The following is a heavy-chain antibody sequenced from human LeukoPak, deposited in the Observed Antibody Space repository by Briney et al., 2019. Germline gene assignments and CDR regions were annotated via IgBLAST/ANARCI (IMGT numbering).Heavy chain of an antibody. CDR3: ARALSKYSSGWYSSRGGLDY. V-gene: IGHV6-1*01. J-gene: IGHJ4*02. Sequence: SQTLSLTCAISGDSVSSNSAAWNWIRQSPSRGLEWLGRTYYRSKWYNDYAVSVKSRITINPDTSKNQFSLQLNSVTPEDTAVYYCARALSKYSSGWYSSRGGLDYWGQGTLVTVSS. D-gene: IGHD6-19*01. CDR2: TYYRSKWYN. CDR1: GDSVSSNSAA.